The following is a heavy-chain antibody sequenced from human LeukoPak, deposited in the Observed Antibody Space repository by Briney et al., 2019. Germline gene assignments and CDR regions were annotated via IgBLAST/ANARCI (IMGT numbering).Heavy chain of an antibody. CDR2: IYYSGST. J-gene: IGHJ4*02. V-gene: IGHV4-39*01. D-gene: IGHD4-17*01. CDR1: GGSISSSSYY. CDR3: ARLYGDYRYYFDY. Sequence: SETLSLTCTVSGGSISSSSYYWGWIRQPPGKGLEWIGSIYYSGSTYYNPSLKSRVTISVDTSKNQFSLKLSSVTAADTAVYYCARLYGDYRYYFDYWGQGTLVTVSS.